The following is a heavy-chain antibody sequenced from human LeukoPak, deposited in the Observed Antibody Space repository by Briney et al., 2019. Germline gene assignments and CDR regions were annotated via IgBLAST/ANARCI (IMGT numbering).Heavy chain of an antibody. CDR2: ISNKGGST. CDR3: VKSGTWADFDS. J-gene: IGHJ4*01. D-gene: IGHD1-26*01. Sequence: SLPHPLAASGFTFSSYGNHWVRQAPGKGLEYVSGISNKGGSTYCGDEVKDRYTISRDNSMNTLHLQRSSLRADDTAVYYCVKSGTWADFDSWGEG. V-gene: IGHV3-64D*09. CDR1: GFTFSSYG.